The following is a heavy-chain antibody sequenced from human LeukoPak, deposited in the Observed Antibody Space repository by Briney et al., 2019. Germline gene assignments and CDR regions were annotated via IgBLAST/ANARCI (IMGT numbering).Heavy chain of an antibody. J-gene: IGHJ4*02. CDR1: GFTFSSYA. CDR3: AREGGQQQLDY. D-gene: IGHD6-13*01. CDR2: ISYDGSNK. Sequence: PGGSLRLSCAASGFTFSSYAMHWVRQAPGKGLEWVAVISYDGSNKYYADSVKGRFTISRDNSKNTLYLQTNSLRAEDTAVYYCAREGGQQQLDYWGQGTLVTVSS. V-gene: IGHV3-30-3*01.